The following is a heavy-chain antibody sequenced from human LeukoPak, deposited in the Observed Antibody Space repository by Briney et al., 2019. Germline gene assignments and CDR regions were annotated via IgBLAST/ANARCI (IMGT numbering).Heavy chain of an antibody. CDR1: GFTFSNAW. V-gene: IGHV3-15*01. CDR3: TTAPYYDILTGFGNYYYYGMDV. Sequence: GGSLRLSCAASGFTFSNAWMSWVRQAPGKGLEWVGRIKSKTDGGTTDYAAHVKGRFTISRDDSKNTLYLQMNSLKTEDTAVYYCTTAPYYDILTGFGNYYYYGMDVWGQGTTVTVSS. J-gene: IGHJ6*02. CDR2: IKSKTDGGTT. D-gene: IGHD3-9*01.